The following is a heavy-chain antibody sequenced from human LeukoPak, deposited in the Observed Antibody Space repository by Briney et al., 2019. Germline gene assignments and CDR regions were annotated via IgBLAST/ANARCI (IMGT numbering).Heavy chain of an antibody. V-gene: IGHV1-2*04. CDR3: ARDLGESSGYSH. CDR2: INPNSGGT. J-gene: IGHJ4*02. CDR1: GYTFTGYY. Sequence: ASVKVSYKASGYTFTGYYMHWVRQAPGQGLEWMGWINPNSGGTNYAQKFQGWVTMTRDTSISTAYMELSRLRSDDTAVYYCARDLGESSGYSHWGQGTLVTVSS. D-gene: IGHD3-22*01.